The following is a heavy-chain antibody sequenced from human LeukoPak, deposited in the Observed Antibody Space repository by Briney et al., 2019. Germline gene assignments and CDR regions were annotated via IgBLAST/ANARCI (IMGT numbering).Heavy chain of an antibody. CDR2: MNPNSGNT. Sequence: ASVKVSCKASGYTFTSYDINWVRQATGQGLEWMGWMNPNSGNTGYAQKFQGRVTMTRNTSISTAYMELSSLRSEDTAVYYCARGKGHRRYDFWSGYYYVPDYWGQGTLVTVSS. D-gene: IGHD3-3*01. J-gene: IGHJ4*02. CDR1: GYTFTSYD. CDR3: ARGKGHRRYDFWSGYYYVPDY. V-gene: IGHV1-8*01.